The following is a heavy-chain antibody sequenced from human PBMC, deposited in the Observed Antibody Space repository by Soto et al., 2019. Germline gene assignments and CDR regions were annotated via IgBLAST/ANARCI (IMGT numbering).Heavy chain of an antibody. Sequence: QVRLVQSGAAVKKPGASVKVSCKASGYTFTSYAMPWVRQAPRKRLEWMGWINAGNGNTKYSQKFQGRFTITRDTSASTAYMELSSLRSEATAVYDCARANEQLGDYWGQGTLVTVSS. D-gene: IGHD6-6*01. J-gene: IGHJ4*02. V-gene: IGHV1-3*01. CDR3: ARANEQLGDY. CDR2: INAGNGNT. CDR1: GYTFTSYA.